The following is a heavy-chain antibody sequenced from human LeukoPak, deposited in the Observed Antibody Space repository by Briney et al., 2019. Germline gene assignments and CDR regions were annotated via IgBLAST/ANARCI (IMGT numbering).Heavy chain of an antibody. J-gene: IGHJ5*02. CDR2: IKQDGSEK. V-gene: IGHV3-7*01. D-gene: IGHD3-10*01. Sequence: GSLILSCAASGFPFSTYWMSWVRQAPGKGLEWVANIKQDGSEKYYMDSVKGRFIISRDNAKNSLYLQMNSLRAEDTAVYYCQFGSGSYYNIPDNWFDPWGQGTLVTVSS. CDR1: GFPFSTYW. CDR3: QFGSGSYYNIPDNWFDP.